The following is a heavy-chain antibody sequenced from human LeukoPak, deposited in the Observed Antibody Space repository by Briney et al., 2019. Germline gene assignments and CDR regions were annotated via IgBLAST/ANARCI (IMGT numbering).Heavy chain of an antibody. V-gene: IGHV1-18*01. CDR2: ISAYNGNT. CDR3: ARSPSYYYGSGSEF. CDR1: GYTFTSYG. D-gene: IGHD3-10*01. Sequence: GASVKVSCKASGYTFTSYGIIWVRQAPGQGLEWMGWISAYNGNTNYAQKLQGRVTMTTDTSTSTAYMELRSLRSDDTAVYYCARSPSYYYGSGSEFWGQGTLVTVSS. J-gene: IGHJ4*02.